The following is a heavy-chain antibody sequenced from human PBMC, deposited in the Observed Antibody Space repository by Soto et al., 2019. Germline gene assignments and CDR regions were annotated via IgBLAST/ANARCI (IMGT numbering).Heavy chain of an antibody. CDR3: ARGRYGDY. Sequence: QVHLVQSGAEVKKPGASVKVSCKGSGYAFTTYGITWVRQAPGQGLEWMGWLSAHNGNTNHAQKLQGRVTVTRDTSTRTAYMELRSLRSDDTDVYYCARGRYGDYWGQGALVTVSS. CDR2: LSAHNGNT. D-gene: IGHD1-1*01. V-gene: IGHV1-18*01. CDR1: GYAFTTYG. J-gene: IGHJ4*02.